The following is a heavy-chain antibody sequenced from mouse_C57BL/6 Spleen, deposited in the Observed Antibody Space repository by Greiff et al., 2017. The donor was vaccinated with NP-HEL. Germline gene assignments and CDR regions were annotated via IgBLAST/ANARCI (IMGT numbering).Heavy chain of an antibody. CDR1: GYTFTTYP. J-gene: IGHJ1*03. CDR2: FHPYNDDT. CDR3: ASRAKRDYWYFDV. Sequence: QVQLQQSGAELVKPGASVKLSCKASGYTFTTYPIEWMKQNPGKSLEWIGNFHPYNDDTKYNEKFKGKATLTVDKSSSTVYLKLSRLTSEDSAVYYCASRAKRDYWYFDVWGTGTTLTVSS. V-gene: IGHV1-47*01.